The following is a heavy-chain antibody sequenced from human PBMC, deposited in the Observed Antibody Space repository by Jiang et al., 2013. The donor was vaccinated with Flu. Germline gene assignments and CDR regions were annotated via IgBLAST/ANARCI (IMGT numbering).Heavy chain of an antibody. CDR1: GGSISRYY. J-gene: IGHJ4*02. D-gene: IGHD3-10*01. CDR3: ARTHGSGSYYGYYFDY. Sequence: LVKPSETLSLTCAVSGGSISRYYWSWIRQPPGKGLEWIGYIYYSGSTNYNPSLKSRVTISVDTPKTQVSLKLSSVTAADTAVYYCARTHGSGSYYGYYFDYWGQGTLVTVSS. CDR2: IYYSGST. V-gene: IGHV4-59*01.